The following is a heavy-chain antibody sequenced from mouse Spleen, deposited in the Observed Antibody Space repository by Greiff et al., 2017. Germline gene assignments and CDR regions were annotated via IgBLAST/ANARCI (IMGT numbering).Heavy chain of an antibody. V-gene: IGHV1-82*01. D-gene: IGHD1-1*02. CDR3: ARLWGNPYAMDY. CDR2: IYPGDGDT. J-gene: IGHJ4*01. Sequence: VQLQQSGPELVKPGASVKISCKASGYAFSSSWMNWVKQRPGKGLEWIGRIYPGDGDTNYNGKFKGKATLTADKSSSTAYMQLSSLTSEDSAVYFCARLWGNPYAMDYWGQGTSVTVSS. CDR1: GYAFSSSW.